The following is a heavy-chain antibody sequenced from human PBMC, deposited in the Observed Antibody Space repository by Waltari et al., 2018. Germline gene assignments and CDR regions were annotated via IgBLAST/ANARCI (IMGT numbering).Heavy chain of an antibody. Sequence: EVQLVESGGGLVQPGGSLRLSCAASGFTLSGTWLHWARQVPGKGVVWVYRSSGDGSTINYAGSVKGRYTNSRDTAKDTLYLQMNSLKAGETGGCYCARSADLRGQGILVTVSS. CDR1: GFTLSGTW. V-gene: IGHV3-74*01. CDR2: SSGDGSTI. J-gene: IGHJ4*02. CDR3: ARSADL. D-gene: IGHD3-3*01.